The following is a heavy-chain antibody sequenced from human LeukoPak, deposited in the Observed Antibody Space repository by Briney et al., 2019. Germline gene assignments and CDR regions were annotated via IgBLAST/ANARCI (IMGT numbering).Heavy chain of an antibody. Sequence: SVKVSCTASGGTFSSHAISWVRQAPGQGLEWMGGIIPIFGTANYAQKFQCRVTITADESTSTAYMELSSLRSEDTAVYYCARKAGWSGYYDMAVWGQGTTVTVSS. CDR2: IIPIFGTA. CDR1: GGTFSSHA. V-gene: IGHV1-69*13. J-gene: IGHJ6*02. D-gene: IGHD3-3*01. CDR3: ARKAGWSGYYDMAV.